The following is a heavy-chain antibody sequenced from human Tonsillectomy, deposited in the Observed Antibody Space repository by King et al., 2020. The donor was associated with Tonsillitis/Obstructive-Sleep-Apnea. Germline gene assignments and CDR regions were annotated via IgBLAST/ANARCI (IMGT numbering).Heavy chain of an antibody. V-gene: IGHV4-34*01. CDR2: INDSGGA. J-gene: IGHJ6*02. CDR3: ARGSYNYNAMDV. CDR1: GGSFSGYY. Sequence: VQLQQWGAGLLKPSETLSLTCAVYGGSFSGYYWSWIRQPPRKGLEWIGEINDSGGANYNPSLKSRVTISIDTSKNQFSLILTSVTAADTAVFYCARGSYNYNAMDVWGQGTTVTVSS.